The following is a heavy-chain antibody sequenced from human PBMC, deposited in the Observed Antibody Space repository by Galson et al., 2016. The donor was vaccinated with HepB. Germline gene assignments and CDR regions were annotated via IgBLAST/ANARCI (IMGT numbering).Heavy chain of an antibody. V-gene: IGHV4-4*02. CDR3: ARILVAAGNNWFDP. Sequence: ETLSLTCVVSGGSISSTNWWNWVRQPPGKGLEWIGEIYHSGTTNYNPSLQSRVTLSVDKSDKQCSLKLTSVTAADTAVYYCARILVAAGNNWFDPWGQGTLVTVSS. CDR2: IYHSGTT. J-gene: IGHJ5*02. D-gene: IGHD1-26*01. CDR1: GGSISSTNW.